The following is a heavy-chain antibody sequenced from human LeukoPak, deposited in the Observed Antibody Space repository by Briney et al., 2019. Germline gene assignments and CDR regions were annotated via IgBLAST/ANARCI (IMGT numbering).Heavy chain of an antibody. CDR1: GGSFSGYY. Sequence: SETLSLTCAVYGGSFSGYYWSWIRQPPGKGLEWIGEINHSGSTNYNPSLKSRVTISVDTSKNQFSLKLSSVTAADTAVYYCASAAAAGNDYWGQGTLVTVSS. CDR3: ASAAAAGNDY. V-gene: IGHV4-34*01. J-gene: IGHJ4*02. CDR2: INHSGST. D-gene: IGHD6-13*01.